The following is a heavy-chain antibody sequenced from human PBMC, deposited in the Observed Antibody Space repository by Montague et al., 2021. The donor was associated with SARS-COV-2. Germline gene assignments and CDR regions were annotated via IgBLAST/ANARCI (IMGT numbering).Heavy chain of an antibody. J-gene: IGHJ4*02. Sequence: FRRLSFSASGFTFDDYAMHWFRQAPGKGLEWVSGLSWNSGSIGYSDSVKGRFTISRDNAKNSLYLQMNSLRAEDTALYYCALPQELGFDYWGQGTLVTVSS. CDR2: LSWNSGSI. CDR1: GFTFDDYA. CDR3: ALPQELGFDY. V-gene: IGHV3-9*01. D-gene: IGHD7-27*01.